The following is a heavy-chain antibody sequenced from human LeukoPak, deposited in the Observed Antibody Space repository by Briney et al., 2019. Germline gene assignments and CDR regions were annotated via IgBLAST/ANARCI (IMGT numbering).Heavy chain of an antibody. CDR2: ISGSGGST. J-gene: IGHJ4*02. CDR3: AKYNYDSSGYWYFDY. Sequence: GGSLRLSCAASGFTFSSYAMSWVRQAPGKGLEWVSAISGSGGSTYYADSVKGRFTISRDNSKNTLYLQMNSLRAEDTAVYYCAKYNYDSSGYWYFDYWGQGTLVTVSS. V-gene: IGHV3-23*01. CDR1: GFTFSSYA. D-gene: IGHD3-22*01.